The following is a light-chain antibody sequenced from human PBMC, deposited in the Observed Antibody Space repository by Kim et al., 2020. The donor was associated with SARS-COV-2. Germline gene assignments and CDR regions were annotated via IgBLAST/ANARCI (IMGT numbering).Light chain of an antibody. V-gene: IGKV1-5*03. Sequence: SASLGDKGTIPCQASENIKAYLSWFQVKPGKAPKLLIYRSSDLETGVPSRFTGSGYGTDFTLTISSLQPDDFATYYCQHFNSYSGTFGQGTKLEI. CDR1: ENIKAY. CDR3: QHFNSYSGT. J-gene: IGKJ2*01. CDR2: RSS.